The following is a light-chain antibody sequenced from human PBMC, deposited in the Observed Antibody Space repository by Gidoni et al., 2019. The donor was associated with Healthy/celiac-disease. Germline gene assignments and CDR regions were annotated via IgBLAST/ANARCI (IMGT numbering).Light chain of an antibody. V-gene: IGKV1-33*01. CDR2: DAS. CDR3: QQYDNLPIT. CDR1: QDISNY. Sequence: DIQMTQSPSSLSASVGDRVTITCQASQDISNYLNWYQQKPGKAPKLLIYDASNLETGVPSRLSGSGSWTDFTFTISSLQPEDIATYYCQQYDNLPITFGQGTRLEIK. J-gene: IGKJ5*01.